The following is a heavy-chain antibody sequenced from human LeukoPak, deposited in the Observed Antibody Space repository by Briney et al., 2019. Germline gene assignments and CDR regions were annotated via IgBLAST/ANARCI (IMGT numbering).Heavy chain of an antibody. CDR2: IKPKTDGETT. CDR3: IPPLPYSAQ. D-gene: IGHD2-21*01. J-gene: IGHJ4*02. V-gene: IGHV3-15*07. Sequence: GGSLRLSCAASGFTFSNAYMNWVRQAPGKGLEWVGRIKPKTDGETTEYATPVKGRFSISRDDSKNMRYLQMNSLKTEDTAVYYCIPPLPYSAQGGPGTLVTVSS. CDR1: GFTFSNAY.